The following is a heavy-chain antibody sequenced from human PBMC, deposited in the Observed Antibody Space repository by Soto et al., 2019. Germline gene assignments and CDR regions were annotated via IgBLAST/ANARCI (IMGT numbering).Heavy chain of an antibody. Sequence: KPSETLSLTCIVSGESISSSSYYWGWIRHPPGKGLEWIGSIYYSGRTYYNPSFKSRVTISIDTSKNQFSLKLISVTATDTAVYYCARQRTTVVTQAYFDQWGQGALVTVYS. D-gene: IGHD2-21*02. CDR3: ARQRTTVVTQAYFDQ. J-gene: IGHJ4*02. CDR2: IYYSGRT. CDR1: GESISSSSYY. V-gene: IGHV4-39*01.